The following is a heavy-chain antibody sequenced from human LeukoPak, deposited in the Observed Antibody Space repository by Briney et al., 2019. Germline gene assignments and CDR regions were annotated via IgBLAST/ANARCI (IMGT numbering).Heavy chain of an antibody. CDR2: IYYSGST. D-gene: IGHD2-8*01. J-gene: IGHJ6*03. Sequence: SETLSLTCTVSGGSISSGDYYWSWIRQPPGKGLDWIGYIYYSGSTYYNPSLKSRVTISVDTSKNQFSLKLSSVTAADTAVYYCAREVVLMVYANYYMDVWGKGTTVTVSS. CDR3: AREVVLMVYANYYMDV. CDR1: GGSISSGDYY. V-gene: IGHV4-30-4*08.